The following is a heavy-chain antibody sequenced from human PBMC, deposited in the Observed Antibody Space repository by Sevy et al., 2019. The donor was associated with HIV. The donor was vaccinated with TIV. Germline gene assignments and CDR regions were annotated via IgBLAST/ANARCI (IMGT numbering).Heavy chain of an antibody. CDR1: GGSISSYY. J-gene: IGHJ6*02. Sequence: SETLSLTCTVSGGSISSYYWSWIRQPPGKGLEWIGYIYYSGSTNYNPSLKSRVTISVDTSKNQFSLKLGSVTAADTAVYYCARLRLLGDILTGYALYYYGMDVWGQGTTVTVSS. V-gene: IGHV4-59*12. CDR3: ARLRLLGDILTGYALYYYGMDV. D-gene: IGHD3-9*01. CDR2: IYYSGST.